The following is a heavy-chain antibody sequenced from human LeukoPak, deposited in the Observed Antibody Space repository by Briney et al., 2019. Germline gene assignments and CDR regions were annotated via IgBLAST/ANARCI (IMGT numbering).Heavy chain of an antibody. Sequence: GGSLRLSCAASGFTFSSYAMSWVRQAPGKGLEWVSSISGSGDSTYYADAVKGRFTISRDNAKNSLYLQMNSLRAEDTAVYYCQREIGLYYYDTKRSGGVDYWGQGTLVTVSS. J-gene: IGHJ4*02. V-gene: IGHV3-23*01. D-gene: IGHD3-22*01. CDR3: QREIGLYYYDTKRSGGVDY. CDR2: ISGSGDST. CDR1: GFTFSSYA.